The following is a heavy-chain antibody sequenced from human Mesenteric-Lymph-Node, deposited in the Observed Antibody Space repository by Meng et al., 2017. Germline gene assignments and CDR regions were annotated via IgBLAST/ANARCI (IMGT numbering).Heavy chain of an antibody. CDR2: IRSKLGSFAT. D-gene: IGHD6-19*01. V-gene: IGHV3-73*01. CDR3: TMYASGHN. Sequence: GGSLRLSCAVSGGSFSRSDIHWFRQSSGKGLEWVGRIRSKLGSFATAYPASVKGRFTISRDDSEDTAFLQMNSLISEDTAVYYCTMYASGHNWGQGTKVTVSS. J-gene: IGHJ6*02. CDR1: GGSFSRSD.